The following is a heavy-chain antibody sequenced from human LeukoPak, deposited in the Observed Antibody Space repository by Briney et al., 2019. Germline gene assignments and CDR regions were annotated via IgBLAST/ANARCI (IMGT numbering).Heavy chain of an antibody. CDR3: ARDSTTDYGDYSDAFDI. J-gene: IGHJ3*02. CDR1: GFTFSDYY. V-gene: IGHV3-11*01. Sequence: GGSLRLSCAASGFTFSDYYMSWIRQAPGRGLEWVSYISSSGSTIYYADSVKGRFTISRDNAKNSLCLQMNSLRAEDTAVYYCARDSTTDYGDYSDAFDIWGQGTMVTVSS. CDR2: ISSSGSTI. D-gene: IGHD4-17*01.